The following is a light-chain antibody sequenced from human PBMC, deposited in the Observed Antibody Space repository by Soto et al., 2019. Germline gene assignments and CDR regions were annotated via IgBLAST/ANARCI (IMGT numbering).Light chain of an antibody. Sequence: EVVMTQSPATLSVSPGERATLSCRASQSISTNLAWYQQKPGQAPRLLMYGASTRATGVPARFSGSGSGTEFTLTISSLQTEHFAVYSCQQYGSWSPTWSFGQGTKVEVK. CDR3: QQYGSWSPTWS. V-gene: IGKV3-15*01. J-gene: IGKJ1*01. CDR1: QSISTN. CDR2: GAS.